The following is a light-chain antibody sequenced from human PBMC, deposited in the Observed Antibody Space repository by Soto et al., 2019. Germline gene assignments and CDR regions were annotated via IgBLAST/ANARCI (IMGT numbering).Light chain of an antibody. CDR3: QSYDSSLSGVI. J-gene: IGLJ2*01. V-gene: IGLV1-40*01. CDR2: LNT. Sequence: QSVLTQPPSVSGAPGQRVTISCTGTSSNIGAGYDVHWYQQLPGTAPKLLIFLNTDRPSGVPDRFSGSNSGTSASLAITGLQAEDEADYYCQSYDSSLSGVIFGGGTKLTVL. CDR1: SSNIGAGYD.